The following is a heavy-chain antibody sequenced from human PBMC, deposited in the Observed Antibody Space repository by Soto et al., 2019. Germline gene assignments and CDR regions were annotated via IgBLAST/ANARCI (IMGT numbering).Heavy chain of an antibody. CDR1: GGSISYDHYH. D-gene: IGHD2-21*02. Sequence: QVQLQESGPGLVRPSQTLSLTCTVSGGSISYDHYHWTWIRQPPGKGLEWIGYIHYSGSVFYNPSLQIRLSMSVATSKNLCSLKLSSVTAADTAVYFCVREDDGSDRDYYGLDVWGQGTTVTVSS. V-gene: IGHV4-30-4*01. J-gene: IGHJ6*02. CDR3: VREDDGSDRDYYGLDV. CDR2: IHYSGSV.